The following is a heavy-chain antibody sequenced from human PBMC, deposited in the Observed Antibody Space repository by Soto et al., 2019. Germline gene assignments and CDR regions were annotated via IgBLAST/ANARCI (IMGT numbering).Heavy chain of an antibody. D-gene: IGHD4-4*01. CDR2: IRPDESEK. Sequence: EVQLVESGGGVVQPGGSVRLSCTASGFTFSDSWMTWVRQAPGQGLEWVARIRPDESEKKYADSVKGRFSISRDNAKNSMNLQRDSLRGADTAMYYCVRGGSNYASWGQGTLVTVSS. J-gene: IGHJ5*02. CDR3: VRGGSNYAS. V-gene: IGHV3-7*01. CDR1: GFTFSDSW.